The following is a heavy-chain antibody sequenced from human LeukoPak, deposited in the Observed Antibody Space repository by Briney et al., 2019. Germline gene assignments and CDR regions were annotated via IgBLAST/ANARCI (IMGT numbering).Heavy chain of an antibody. D-gene: IGHD5-18*01. CDR2: ISGSGGST. CDR1: GFTFSSYA. CDR3: AKGLRGYSYGYADY. J-gene: IGHJ4*02. Sequence: GGSLRLPCAASGFTFSSYAMSWVRQAPGKGLEWVSAISGSGGSTYYADSVKDRFTISRGNSKNTLYLQMNSLRAEDTAVYYCAKGLRGYSYGYADYWGQGTLVTVSS. V-gene: IGHV3-23*01.